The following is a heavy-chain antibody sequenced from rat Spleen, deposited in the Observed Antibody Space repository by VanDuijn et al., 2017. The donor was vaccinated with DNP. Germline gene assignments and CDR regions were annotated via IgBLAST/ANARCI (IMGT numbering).Heavy chain of an antibody. CDR3: ARRNVSGYNSFDY. V-gene: IGHV5-7*01. J-gene: IGHJ2*01. CDR1: GFTFSNYW. D-gene: IGHD1-2*01. CDR2: ISYDGSST. Sequence: EVQLVESGGGLVQPGRSLKLSCVTSGFTFSNYWMNWLRQAPGKGLEWVATISYDGSSTYYRDSVKGRFTISRDNAKNTLYLQMDRLRSEDTATYYCARRNVSGYNSFDYWGQGVMVTVSS.